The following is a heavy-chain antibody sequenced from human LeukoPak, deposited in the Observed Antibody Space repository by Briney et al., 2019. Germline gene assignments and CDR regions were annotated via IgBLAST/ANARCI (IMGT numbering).Heavy chain of an antibody. CDR3: ASLWFGELLP. CDR1: GGSISSSSYY. D-gene: IGHD3-10*01. V-gene: IGHV4-39*07. CDR2: IYYSGST. Sequence: ASETLSLTCTVSGGSISSSSYYWGWIRQPQGKGLEWIGSIYYSGSTYYNPSLKSRVTISVDTSKNQFSLKLSSVTAADTAVYYCASLWFGELLPWGQGTLVTVSS. J-gene: IGHJ4*02.